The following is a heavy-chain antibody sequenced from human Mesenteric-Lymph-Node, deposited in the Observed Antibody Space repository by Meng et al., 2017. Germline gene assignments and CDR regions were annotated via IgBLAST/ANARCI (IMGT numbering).Heavy chain of an antibody. CDR1: GFRVSDDH. V-gene: IGHV3-11*01. CDR3: ARDGRHRRFDS. J-gene: IGHJ5*01. Sequence: VESGGDLVKPGGSLRLSCVGSGFRVSDDHMAWIRQAPGKGLEWISYISIGGSIIYYADSVKGRFTISRDDAKNSVYLHMNSLRAEDTAVYYCARDGRHRRFDSWGQGTLVTVSS. CDR2: ISIGGSII. D-gene: IGHD1-26*01.